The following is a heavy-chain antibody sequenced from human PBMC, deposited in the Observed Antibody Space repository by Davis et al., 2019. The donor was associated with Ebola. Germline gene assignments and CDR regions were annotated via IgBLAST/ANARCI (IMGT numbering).Heavy chain of an antibody. J-gene: IGHJ6*02. CDR3: ARDLVLGYCSSTSCSSAYYGMDV. Sequence: MPSETLSLTCAVYGGSFSGYYWSWIRQPPGKGLEWIGEINHSGSTNYNPSLKSRVTISVDTSKNQFSLKLSSVTAADTAVYYCARDLVLGYCSSTSCSSAYYGMDVWGQGTTVTVSS. V-gene: IGHV4-34*09. CDR1: GGSFSGYY. CDR2: INHSGST. D-gene: IGHD2-2*01.